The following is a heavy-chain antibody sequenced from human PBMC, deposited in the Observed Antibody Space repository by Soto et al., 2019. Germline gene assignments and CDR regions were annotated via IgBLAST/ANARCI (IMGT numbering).Heavy chain of an antibody. CDR1: GGSISSYY. V-gene: IGHV4-59*08. D-gene: IGHD6-13*01. Sequence: PSETLPLTCTVSGGSISSYYWSWIRQPPGKGLEWIGYIYYSGSTNYNPSLKSRVTISVDTSKNQFSLKLSSVTAADTAVYYCASSAAGSFDYWGQGTLVTVSS. J-gene: IGHJ4*02. CDR2: IYYSGST. CDR3: ASSAAGSFDY.